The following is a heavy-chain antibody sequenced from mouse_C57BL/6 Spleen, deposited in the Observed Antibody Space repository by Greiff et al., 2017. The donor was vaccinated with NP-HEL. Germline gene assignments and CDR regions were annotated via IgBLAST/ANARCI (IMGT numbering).Heavy chain of an antibody. Sequence: QVQLQQPGAELVKPGASVKLSCKASGYTFTSYWMHWVKQRPGRGLEWIGSIDPNSGGTKYNEKFKSKATLTVDKPSSTAYMQLSSLTSEDSAVYYCARERDYYGSSSFAYWGQGTLVTVSA. D-gene: IGHD1-1*01. J-gene: IGHJ3*01. V-gene: IGHV1-72*01. CDR1: GYTFTSYW. CDR2: IDPNSGGT. CDR3: ARERDYYGSSSFAY.